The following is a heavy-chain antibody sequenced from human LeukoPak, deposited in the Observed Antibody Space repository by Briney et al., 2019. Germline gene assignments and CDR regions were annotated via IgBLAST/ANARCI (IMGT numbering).Heavy chain of an antibody. CDR2: ISGSSGTI. V-gene: IGHV3-48*02. Sequence: GGSLRLSCAASGFTFSSYSMNWVRQAPGKGLEWVSYISGSSGTIYYADSVKGRFTISRDNAKNSLYLQMNSLRDEDTAVYYCAGDQLGYCSGGSCSSSYYGMDVWGQGTTVTVSS. CDR3: AGDQLGYCSGGSCSSSYYGMDV. D-gene: IGHD2-15*01. J-gene: IGHJ6*02. CDR1: GFTFSSYS.